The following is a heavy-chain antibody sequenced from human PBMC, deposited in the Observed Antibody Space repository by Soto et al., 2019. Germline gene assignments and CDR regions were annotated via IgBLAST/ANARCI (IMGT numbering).Heavy chain of an antibody. J-gene: IGHJ2*01. V-gene: IGHV3-23*01. CDR1: GFTFISYA. CDR3: ARKVPGSTTRPDYWYFDL. CDR2: ISGGGDAT. D-gene: IGHD3-10*01. Sequence: EVQLLGSGGGLVQPGGSLRLSCAASGFTFISYAMSWVRQAPGKGLQWVSAISGGGDATFYADSVKGRFTISRDNSRNTVTLQMNSLGADDTAVYYCARKVPGSTTRPDYWYFDLWGRGTLVTVSS.